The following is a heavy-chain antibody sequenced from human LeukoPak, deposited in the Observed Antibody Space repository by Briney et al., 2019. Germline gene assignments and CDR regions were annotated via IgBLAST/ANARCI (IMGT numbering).Heavy chain of an antibody. Sequence: SQTLSLTCTVSGGSISSVNYYWSWIRQPAGKGLEWIGRIYTSGSINYNPSLKSRVTISVDTSKNQFSLKLTSVTAADTAVYYCARDLRHYDFWSDYYTDAFDIWGQGTMVTVSS. D-gene: IGHD3-3*01. J-gene: IGHJ3*02. CDR2: IYTSGSI. CDR3: ARDLRHYDFWSDYYTDAFDI. V-gene: IGHV4-61*02. CDR1: GGSISSVNYY.